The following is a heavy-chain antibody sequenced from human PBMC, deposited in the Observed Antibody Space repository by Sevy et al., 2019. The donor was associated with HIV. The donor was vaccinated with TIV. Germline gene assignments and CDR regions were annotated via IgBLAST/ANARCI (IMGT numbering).Heavy chain of an antibody. J-gene: IGHJ3*02. D-gene: IGHD6-19*01. V-gene: IGHV3-53*01. CDR2: IYDADST. CDR1: GFTVSSVY. CDR3: ARESGYSSSPGAFDI. Sequence: GGSLRLSCAASGFTVSSVYMSWVRQAPGKGLEWVSLIYDADSTYFADSVEGRFTISRDDSKNTLYLQMNSLRAEDTAVYFCARESGYSSSPGAFDIWGQGTMVTVSS.